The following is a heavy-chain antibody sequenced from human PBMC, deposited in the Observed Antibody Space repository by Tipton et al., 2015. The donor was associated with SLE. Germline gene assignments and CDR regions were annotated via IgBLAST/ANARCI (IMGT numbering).Heavy chain of an antibody. J-gene: IGHJ4*02. CDR1: GFTVSSNY. CDR2: IYYSGIT. Sequence: LRLSCAASGFTVSSNYMTWIRRPPGKGLESIGYIYYSGITYYNPSLKSRVTISVDTSKNQFSLKLSSVTAADTAVYYCAREHSSSWLRGFDYWGQGTLVTVSS. V-gene: IGHV4-59*02. D-gene: IGHD6-13*01. CDR3: AREHSSSWLRGFDY.